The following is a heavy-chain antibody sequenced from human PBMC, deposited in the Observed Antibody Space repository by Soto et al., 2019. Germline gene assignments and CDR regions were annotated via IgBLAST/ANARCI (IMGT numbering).Heavy chain of an antibody. J-gene: IGHJ6*02. CDR1: GGSFSGYY. CDR2: NNHSGST. CDR3: ASERAVAGTPYYYGMDV. V-gene: IGHV4-34*01. Sequence: QVQLQQWGAGLLKPSETLSLTCAVYGGSFSGYYWSWIRQPPGKGLEWIGENNHSGSTNYNPSLKSRVTISVDTSKNQFSLKLSSVTAADTAVYYFASERAVAGTPYYYGMDVWGQGTTVTVSS. D-gene: IGHD6-19*01.